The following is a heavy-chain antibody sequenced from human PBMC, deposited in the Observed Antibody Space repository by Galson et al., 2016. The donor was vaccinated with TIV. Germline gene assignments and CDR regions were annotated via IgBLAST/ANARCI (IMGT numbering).Heavy chain of an antibody. CDR2: ISFDGSNT. Sequence: SLRLSCAASGLTFSRYAMHWVRQAPGKGLEWVAIISFDGSNTNYADSVRGRFTISRDNFKNTLYLQMNSLRSKDTAVYYCARERGTIFGVVIIAMYYFDYWGQGTLVTVSS. J-gene: IGHJ4*02. CDR3: ARERGTIFGVVIIAMYYFDY. CDR1: GLTFSRYA. D-gene: IGHD3-3*01. V-gene: IGHV3-30-3*01.